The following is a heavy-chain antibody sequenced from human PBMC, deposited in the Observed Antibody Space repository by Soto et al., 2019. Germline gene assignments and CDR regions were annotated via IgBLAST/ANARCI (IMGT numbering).Heavy chain of an antibody. D-gene: IGHD6-13*01. CDR3: ARRVAAAVGWFDP. J-gene: IGHJ5*02. V-gene: IGHV5-51*01. CDR2: IYPGDSDT. CDR1: GYSFTSYW. Sequence: VESLKISCKGSGYSFTSYWIGWVRQMPGKGLEWMGIIYPGDSDTRYSPSFQGQVTISADKSISTAYLQWSSLKASDTAMYYCARRVAAAVGWFDPWGQGTLVTVSS.